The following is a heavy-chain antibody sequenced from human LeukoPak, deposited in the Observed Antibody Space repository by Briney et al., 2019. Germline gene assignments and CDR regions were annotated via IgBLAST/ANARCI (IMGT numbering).Heavy chain of an antibody. V-gene: IGHV4-59*11. CDR2: IYYSGST. Sequence: SETLSLTCTVSGGSISSHYWSWIRQPPGKGLEWIGYIYYSGSTNYNPSLQSRVTISVDTSKNQFSLKLSSVTAADTAVYYCARSYYDFWSGYSTDAFDIWGQGTMVTVSS. CDR3: ARSYYDFWSGYSTDAFDI. CDR1: GGSISSHY. J-gene: IGHJ3*02. D-gene: IGHD3-3*01.